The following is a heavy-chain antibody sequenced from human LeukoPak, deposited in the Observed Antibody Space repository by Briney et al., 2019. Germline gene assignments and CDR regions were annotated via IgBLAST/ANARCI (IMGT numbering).Heavy chain of an antibody. CDR3: ARRLDFYYYYGMDV. J-gene: IGHJ6*02. CDR2: INPNSGGT. V-gene: IGHV1-2*02. Sequence: ASVTVSCKASGYTFTGYYMHWVRQAPGQGLEWMGWINPNSGGTNYAQKFQGRVTMTRDTSISTAYMELSRLRSDDTAVYYCARRLDFYYYYGMDVWGQGTTVTVSS. D-gene: IGHD3-9*01. CDR1: GYTFTGYY.